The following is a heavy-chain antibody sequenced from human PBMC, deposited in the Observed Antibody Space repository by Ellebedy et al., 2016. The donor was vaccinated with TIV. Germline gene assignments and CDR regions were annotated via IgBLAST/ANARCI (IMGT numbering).Heavy chain of an antibody. V-gene: IGHV3-9*01. CDR1: GFTFDDHA. J-gene: IGHJ4*02. CDR3: VQAGGFLSGWYNY. Sequence: GGSLRLSXAASGFTFDDHAMHWVRQAPGKGLEWVSGISWNSGSIDYADSVKGRFTISRDNAKNSLYLQMNSLRAEDTAFYYCVQAGGFLSGWYNYWGQGALVAVSS. D-gene: IGHD6-19*01. CDR2: ISWNSGSI.